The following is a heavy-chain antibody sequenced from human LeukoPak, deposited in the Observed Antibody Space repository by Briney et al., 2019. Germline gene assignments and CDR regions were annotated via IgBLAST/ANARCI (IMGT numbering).Heavy chain of an antibody. V-gene: IGHV3-74*01. CDR2: INGDGSST. J-gene: IGHJ4*02. CDR1: GFTFSSYW. CDR3: ARSQGPYDY. Sequence: QSGGSLRLPCAASGFTFSSYWMNWVRQAPGKGLVWVSRINGDGSSTNYADSVKGRFTISRDNAKNTLYLQLNSLRAEDTAIYYCARSQGPYDYWGQGTLVTVSS.